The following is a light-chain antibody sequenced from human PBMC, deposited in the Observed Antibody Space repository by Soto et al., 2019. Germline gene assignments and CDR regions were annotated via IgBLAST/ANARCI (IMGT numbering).Light chain of an antibody. Sequence: QSVLTQPPSVSGAPGQRVTISCTGSSSNIGAGYVVHWYQQLPGTAPKLLIYGNSNRPSGVPDRFSGSQSGTSASLAITGLQAEDEADYYCQSYDSSLSGYVFGTGTKVTVL. CDR1: SSNIGAGYV. V-gene: IGLV1-40*01. J-gene: IGLJ1*01. CDR3: QSYDSSLSGYV. CDR2: GNS.